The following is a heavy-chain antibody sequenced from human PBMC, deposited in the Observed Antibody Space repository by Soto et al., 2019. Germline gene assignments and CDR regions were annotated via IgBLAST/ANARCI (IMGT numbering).Heavy chain of an antibody. CDR2: ISGSGGSP. Sequence: EVQLLESGGGLVQPGGSLRLSCATSGFTFINYDMTWVRQAPGKGLEWVSAISGSGGSPYYADSVKGRLTISRDNSRSTLYRQMNSLRAEDTAIYYCAKTVRYYYYGMDVWGQGTTVTVSS. CDR1: GFTFINYD. V-gene: IGHV3-23*01. J-gene: IGHJ6*02. CDR3: AKTVRYYYYGMDV. D-gene: IGHD4-17*01.